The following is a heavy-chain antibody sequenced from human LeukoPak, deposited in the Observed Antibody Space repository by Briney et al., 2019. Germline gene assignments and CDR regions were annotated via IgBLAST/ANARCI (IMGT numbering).Heavy chain of an antibody. CDR2: ISFDGVNT. CDR3: ARGQGYESYYYMDV. V-gene: IGHV3-30*04. D-gene: IGHD2-2*01. J-gene: IGHJ6*03. Sequence: GGSLRLSCAASGFTFSTYAIHWVRQAPGKGLEWVAVISFDGVNTFYADSVKGRFTISRDNSNNTVYLQMNNLRPEDTAVFYCARGQGYESYYYMDVWGKGTTVSVSS. CDR1: GFTFSTYA.